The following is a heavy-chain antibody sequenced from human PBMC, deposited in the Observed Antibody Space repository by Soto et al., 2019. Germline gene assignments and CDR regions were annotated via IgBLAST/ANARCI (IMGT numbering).Heavy chain of an antibody. CDR1: GGSISSSSYY. D-gene: IGHD2-21*01. J-gene: IGHJ4*02. CDR2: IYYSGST. V-gene: IGHV4-39*07. Sequence: SETLSLTCTVSGGSISSSSYYWGWIRQPPGKGLEWIGSIYYSGSTYYNPSLKRRDTISVDTSKNRFSLKLSSVTAADTAVEYCAGGSRGGDCFDYWGQGTRVTVPQ. CDR3: AGGSRGGDCFDY.